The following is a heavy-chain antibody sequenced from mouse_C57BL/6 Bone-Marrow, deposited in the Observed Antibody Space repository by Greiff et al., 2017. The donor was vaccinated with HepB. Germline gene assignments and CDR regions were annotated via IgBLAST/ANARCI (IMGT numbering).Heavy chain of an antibody. CDR1: GFTFSDYY. J-gene: IGHJ1*03. D-gene: IGHD1-1*01. V-gene: IGHV5-16*01. CDR2: INYDGSST. CDR3: ARDSSYWYFDV. Sequence: EVQLQESGGGLVQPGSSMKLSFTASGFTFSDYYMAWVRQVPEKGLEWVANINYDGSSTYYLDSLKSRFIISRDNAKNILYLQMSSLKSEDTATYYCARDSSYWYFDVWGTGTTVTVSS.